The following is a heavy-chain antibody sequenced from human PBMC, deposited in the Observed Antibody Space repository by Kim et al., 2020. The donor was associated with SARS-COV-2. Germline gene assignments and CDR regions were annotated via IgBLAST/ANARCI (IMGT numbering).Heavy chain of an antibody. CDR1: GYTFTSYD. CDR2: MNPNSGNT. J-gene: IGHJ6*03. V-gene: IGHV1-8*01. CDR3: ARGPPITVYDYYMDV. D-gene: IGHD3-10*01. Sequence: ASVKVSCKASGYTFTSYDINWVRQATGQGLEWMGWMNPNSGNTGYAQKFQGRVTMTRNTSISTAYMELSSLRSEDTAVYYCARGPPITVYDYYMDVWGKGTTVTVSS.